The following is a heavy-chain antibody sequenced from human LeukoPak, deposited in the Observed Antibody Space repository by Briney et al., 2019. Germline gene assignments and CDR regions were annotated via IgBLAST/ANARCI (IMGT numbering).Heavy chain of an antibody. CDR1: GFIFDDYA. CDR2: ISWNSDSV. Sequence: PGGSLRLSCTVSGFIFDDYAIHWVRQAPGKGLEWVSGISWNSDSVGYADSVKGRFTISRDNAKNSLYLQMNSLRAEDTAVYYCARGGGYSYNLYYFDYWGQGTLVTVSS. D-gene: IGHD5-18*01. J-gene: IGHJ4*02. CDR3: ARGGGYSYNLYYFDY. V-gene: IGHV3-9*01.